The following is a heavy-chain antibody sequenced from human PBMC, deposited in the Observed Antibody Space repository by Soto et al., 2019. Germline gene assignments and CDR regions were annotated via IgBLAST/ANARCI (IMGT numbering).Heavy chain of an antibody. CDR2: ISAYNGNT. J-gene: IGHJ6*02. V-gene: IGHV1-18*01. CDR1: GCTFTSYG. CDR3: ARGSESYELLYYGLDV. Sequence: ASVMVSWKDSGCTFTSYGISWVRQAPGQGLEWVGWISAYNGNTNYAQKLQGRVTMTTDTSTSTAYMELRSLRSDDTAVYYCARGSESYELLYYGLDVWAQRTTDTVSS. D-gene: IGHD1-26*01.